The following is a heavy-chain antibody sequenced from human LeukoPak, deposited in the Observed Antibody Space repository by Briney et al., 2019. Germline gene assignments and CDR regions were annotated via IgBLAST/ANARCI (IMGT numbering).Heavy chain of an antibody. V-gene: IGHV3-23*01. CDR3: AKVGAAGIAVVLVDY. Sequence: GGSLRLSCAASGFTFSSYAMSWVRQAPGKGLEWVSIISDSGDITYYADSVKGRFTISRDNSKNTLHLQMNSLRAEDTAVYYCAKVGAAGIAVVLVDYWGQGTLVTVSS. CDR1: GFTFSSYA. CDR2: ISDSGDIT. D-gene: IGHD6-19*01. J-gene: IGHJ4*02.